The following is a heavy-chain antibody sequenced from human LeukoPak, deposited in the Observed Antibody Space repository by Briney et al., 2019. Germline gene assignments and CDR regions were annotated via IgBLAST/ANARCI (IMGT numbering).Heavy chain of an antibody. CDR1: GFTFSTYE. CDR3: ARGRSITILRGVAISDGFDI. D-gene: IGHD3-10*01. Sequence: GGSLRLSCAASGFTFSTYEMNWVRQAPGKELEWVSSIATSSDYIYYAGSLKGRFTISRDNAKNSLYLHMNSLRPDDTAVYYCARGRSITILRGVAISDGFDIWGQGTKVTVS. J-gene: IGHJ3*02. CDR2: IATSSDYI. V-gene: IGHV3-21*06.